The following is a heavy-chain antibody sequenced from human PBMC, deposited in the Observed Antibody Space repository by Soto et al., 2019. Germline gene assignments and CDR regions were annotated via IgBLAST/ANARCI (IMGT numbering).Heavy chain of an antibody. Sequence: QVQLVQSGAEVKKPGSSVKVSCKASGGTFSSYAISWVRQAPGQGLEWMGGVIPIFGRANYSQKFQGRVTITADESTSTAYMELISLRSAATAVYYCASWTHNGGFRGDYWVQATLVTVSS. J-gene: IGHJ4*02. CDR1: GGTFSSYA. V-gene: IGHV1-69*12. D-gene: IGHD1-1*01. CDR3: ASWTHNGGFRGDY. CDR2: VIPIFGRA.